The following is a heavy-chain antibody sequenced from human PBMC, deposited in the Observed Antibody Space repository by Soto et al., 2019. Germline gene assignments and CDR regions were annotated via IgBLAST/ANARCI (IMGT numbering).Heavy chain of an antibody. CDR1: GFTFSSYA. V-gene: IGHV3-30-3*01. J-gene: IGHJ6*02. D-gene: IGHD6-13*01. CDR3: ARDHRAAAAEYYYGMDV. Sequence: GGSLRLSCAASGFTFSSYAMHWVRQAPGKGLEWVAVISYDGSNKYYADSVKGRFTISRDNSKNTLYLQMNSLRAEDTAVYYCARDHRAAAAEYYYGMDVWGQGTTVTVSS. CDR2: ISYDGSNK.